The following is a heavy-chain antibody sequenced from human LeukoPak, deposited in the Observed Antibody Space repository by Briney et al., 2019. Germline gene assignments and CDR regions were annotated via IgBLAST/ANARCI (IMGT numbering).Heavy chain of an antibody. CDR2: IYHSGST. CDR3: ARYGSYYGMDV. CDR1: GYSISSGYY. J-gene: IGHJ6*04. V-gene: IGHV4-38-2*01. D-gene: IGHD3-10*01. Sequence: SETLSLTCAVSGYSISSGYYWGWIRQPPGKGLEWIGSIYHSGSTYYNPSLKSRVTISVDTSKNQFSLKLSSVTAADTAVYYCARYGSYYGMDVWGKGTTVTVSS.